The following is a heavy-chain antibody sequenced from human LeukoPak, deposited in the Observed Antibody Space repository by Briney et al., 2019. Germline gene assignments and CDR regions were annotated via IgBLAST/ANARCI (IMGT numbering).Heavy chain of an antibody. CDR2: MNPNSGNT. Sequence: ASVKVSCKAPGYTFTSYDINWVRQATGQGLEWMGWMNPNSGNTGYAQKFQGRVTMTRNTSISTAYMELSSLRSEDTAVYYCAIQGAGTTGFDYWGQGTLVTVSS. J-gene: IGHJ4*02. D-gene: IGHD1-1*01. V-gene: IGHV1-8*01. CDR3: AIQGAGTTGFDY. CDR1: GYTFTSYD.